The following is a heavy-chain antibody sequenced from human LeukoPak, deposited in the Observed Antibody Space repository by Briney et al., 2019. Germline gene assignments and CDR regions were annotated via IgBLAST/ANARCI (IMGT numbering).Heavy chain of an antibody. D-gene: IGHD3-16*02. CDR1: GYTFTSYD. V-gene: IGHV1-18*01. Sequence: ASVKVSCKASGYTFTSYDINWVRQATGQGLEWMGWMNPNSGNTNYAQKLQGRVTMTTDTSTSTAYMELRSLRSDDTAVYYCAVNWGSYRYQSDYWGQGTLVTVSS. CDR2: MNPNSGNT. CDR3: AVNWGSYRYQSDY. J-gene: IGHJ4*02.